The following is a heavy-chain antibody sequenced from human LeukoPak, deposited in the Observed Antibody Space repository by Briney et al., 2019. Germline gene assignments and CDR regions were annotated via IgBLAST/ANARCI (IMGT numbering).Heavy chain of an antibody. CDR3: ARGILGPIDN. J-gene: IGHJ4*02. V-gene: IGHV3-53*03. Sequence: PGGSLRLSCAASGFTVTSSYMTWVRQTPGKGLEWVSVIYPTGATYYADSVKGRFTISRDNSKNTVSLQMNSLRADDTALYYCARGILGPIDNWGQGTLVTVSS. D-gene: IGHD2/OR15-2a*01. CDR2: IYPTGAT. CDR1: GFTVTSSY.